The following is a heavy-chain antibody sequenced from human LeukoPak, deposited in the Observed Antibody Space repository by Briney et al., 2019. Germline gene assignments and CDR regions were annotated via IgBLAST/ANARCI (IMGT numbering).Heavy chain of an antibody. CDR1: GFTFSSYE. J-gene: IGHJ3*02. CDR2: ISSSSSYI. Sequence: PGGSLRPSCAASGFTFSSYEMNWVRQAPGKGLEWVSSISSSSSYIYYADSVKGRFTISRDNAKNSLYLQMNSLRAEDTAVYYCARVLGIAVADPDAFDIWGKGQWSPSLQ. CDR3: ARVLGIAVADPDAFDI. D-gene: IGHD6-19*01. V-gene: IGHV3-21*01.